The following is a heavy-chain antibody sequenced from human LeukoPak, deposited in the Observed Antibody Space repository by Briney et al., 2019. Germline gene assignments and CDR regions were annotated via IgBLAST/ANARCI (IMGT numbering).Heavy chain of an antibody. CDR2: ISGSGGST. Sequence: XWVRQAXXXXVEWXSAISGSGGSTYYADSVKGGFTISRDNSKNTLYLQMNSLRAEDTAVYYCAKDLFSGWYQEYYFDYWGQGTLVTVSS. CDR3: AKDLFSGWYQEYYFDY. D-gene: IGHD6-19*01. J-gene: IGHJ4*02. V-gene: IGHV3-23*01.